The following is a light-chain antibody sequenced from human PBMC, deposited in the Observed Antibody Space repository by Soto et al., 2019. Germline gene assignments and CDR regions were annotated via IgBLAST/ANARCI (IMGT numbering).Light chain of an antibody. CDR2: GAS. V-gene: IGKV1-39*01. CDR1: HSITNY. J-gene: IGKJ4*01. Sequence: DIQMTQSPSSLSASVGDRGSITCRTSHSITNYLNWYQQKPGKAPKLLISGASSLQTGVPSRFSGSGSGTYFTLTISSLQPEDFPTYYCQQGYSTPLTFGGGTNVEIK. CDR3: QQGYSTPLT.